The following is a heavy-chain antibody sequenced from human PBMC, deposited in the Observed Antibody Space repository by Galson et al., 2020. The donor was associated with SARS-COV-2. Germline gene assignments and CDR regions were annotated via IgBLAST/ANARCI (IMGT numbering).Heavy chain of an antibody. CDR1: GFNFGVYW. CDR2: INHNEQER. V-gene: IGHV3-7*03. D-gene: IGHD5-18*01. Sequence: GESLKISCVASGFNFGVYWMSWVRQAPGKGLEWVASINHNEQERHYLGSVSGRFTVFRDNAQTSLFLQMNRLSAEDTGVYYCARGQHHNFDYWGQGALVTVSS. J-gene: IGHJ4*02. CDR3: ARGQHHNFDY.